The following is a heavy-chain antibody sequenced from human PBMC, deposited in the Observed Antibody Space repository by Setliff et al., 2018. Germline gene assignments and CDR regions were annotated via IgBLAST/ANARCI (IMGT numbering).Heavy chain of an antibody. CDR2: IHHRGST. J-gene: IGHJ4*02. D-gene: IGHD2-8*02. V-gene: IGHV4-38-2*01. Sequence: PSETLSLTCAVSGYSISSGYYWGWIRQPPGKGLEWIGSIHHRGSTYYNPSLKSRVTTLVDTPKNHFSPKLSSVTAADTAVYYCARQTGEQFVDYWGQGTLVTVSS. CDR1: GYSISSGYY. CDR3: ARQTGEQFVDY.